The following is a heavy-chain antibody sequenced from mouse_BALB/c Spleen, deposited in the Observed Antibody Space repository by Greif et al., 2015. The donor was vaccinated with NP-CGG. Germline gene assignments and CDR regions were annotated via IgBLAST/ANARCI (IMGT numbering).Heavy chain of an antibody. CDR3: ARWDWYFDV. J-gene: IGHJ1*01. Sequence: VQLQQSGAELVKPGASVKLSCTASGFNIKDTYMHWVKQRPEQGLEWIGRIDPANGNTKYDPKFQGKASITADTSSNTAYLQLSSLTSEDTAVYYCARWDWYFDVWGAGTTVTVSS. V-gene: IGHV14-3*02. CDR1: GFNIKDTY. CDR2: IDPANGNT.